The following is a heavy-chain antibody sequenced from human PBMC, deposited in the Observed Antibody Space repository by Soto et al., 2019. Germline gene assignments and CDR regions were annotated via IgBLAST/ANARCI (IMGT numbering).Heavy chain of an antibody. Sequence: QVQLQESGPGLVKPSETLSLTCTVSGGSISSYYWSWIRQPPGKGLEWIGYIYYSGSTNYNPSLKSPVTISVDTSKNPSSLKLSSVPAADPAVYYCASRYGVYFDYWGQGTLVTVSS. D-gene: IGHD4-17*01. V-gene: IGHV4-59*08. CDR1: GGSISSYY. CDR3: ASRYGVYFDY. J-gene: IGHJ4*02. CDR2: IYYSGST.